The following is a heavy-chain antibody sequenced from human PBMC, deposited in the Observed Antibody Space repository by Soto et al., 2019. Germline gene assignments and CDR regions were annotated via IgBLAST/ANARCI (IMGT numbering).Heavy chain of an antibody. J-gene: IGHJ3*02. D-gene: IGHD5-12*01. CDR2: IYYSGST. CDR3: ARLGPNIVATSNAFDI. Sequence: SETLSLTCTVSGGSISSSSYYWGWIRQPPGKGLEWIGSIYYSGSTYYNPSLKSRVTISVDTSKNQFSLKLSSVTAADTAVYYCARLGPNIVATSNAFDIWGQGTMVTVS. V-gene: IGHV4-39*01. CDR1: GGSISSSSYY.